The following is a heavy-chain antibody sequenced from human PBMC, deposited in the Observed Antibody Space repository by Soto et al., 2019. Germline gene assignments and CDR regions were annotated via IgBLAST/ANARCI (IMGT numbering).Heavy chain of an antibody. Sequence: PSETLSLTCTVSGGSISSYYWSWIRQPAGKGLEWIGRIYSSGSTNYNPSLKSRVTMSVDTSKNQFSLKLNSVTAADTAVYYCARDRAYCTNGVCYEDWFDPWGQGTLVTV. D-gene: IGHD2-8*01. V-gene: IGHV4-4*07. CDR1: GGSISSYY. CDR2: IYSSGST. CDR3: ARDRAYCTNGVCYEDWFDP. J-gene: IGHJ5*02.